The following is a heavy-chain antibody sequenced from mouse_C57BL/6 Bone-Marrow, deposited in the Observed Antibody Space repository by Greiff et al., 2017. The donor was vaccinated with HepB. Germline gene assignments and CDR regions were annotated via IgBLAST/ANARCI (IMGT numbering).Heavy chain of an antibody. CDR2: IYPGDGDT. V-gene: IGHV1-80*01. CDR3: ATDSNHFAY. Sequence: VQLQESGAELVKPGASVKLSCKASGYAFSSYWLNWVKQRPGQGLEWIGQIYPGDGDTNYNGKFKGKATLTADNSSSTAYMQLSSLTSEDSAVYFGATDSNHFAYWGQGTLVTVSA. J-gene: IGHJ3*01. CDR1: GYAFSSYW. D-gene: IGHD2-5*01.